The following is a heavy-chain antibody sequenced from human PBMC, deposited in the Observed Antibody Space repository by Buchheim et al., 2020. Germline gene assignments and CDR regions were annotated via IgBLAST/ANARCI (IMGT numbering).Heavy chain of an antibody. CDR1: GYSFTSYW. Sequence: EVQLVQSGAEVKKPGESLRISCKGSGYSFTSYWISWVRQMPGKGLEWMGRIDPSDSYTNYSTSFQGHVTISADKSISTAYLQWSSLKASDTAMYYCARQLIAAAGTGDYYYYGMDVWGQGTT. CDR3: ARQLIAAAGTGDYYYYGMDV. CDR2: IDPSDSYT. J-gene: IGHJ6*02. D-gene: IGHD6-13*01. V-gene: IGHV5-10-1*03.